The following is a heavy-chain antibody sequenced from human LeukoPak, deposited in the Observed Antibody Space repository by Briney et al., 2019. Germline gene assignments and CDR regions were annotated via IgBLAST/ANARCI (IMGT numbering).Heavy chain of an antibody. CDR3: AREVAGSSGWFDY. D-gene: IGHD6-19*01. V-gene: IGHV4-61*01. J-gene: IGHJ4*02. CDR1: GGSISSSSYY. CDR2: IYYSGST. Sequence: PSETLSLTCTVSGGSISSSSYYWSWIRQPPGKGLEWIGYIYYSGSTNYNPSLKSRVTISVDTSKNQFSLKLSSVTAADTAVYYCAREVAGSSGWFDYWGQGTLVTVSS.